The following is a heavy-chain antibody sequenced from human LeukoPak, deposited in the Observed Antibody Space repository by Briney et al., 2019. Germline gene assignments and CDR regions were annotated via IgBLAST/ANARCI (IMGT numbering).Heavy chain of an antibody. Sequence: GGSLRLSCAASGFTFSSNYMSWVRQAPGKGLEWVSVIYSGGSTYYSDSVKGRFTISRDNSKNTLYLQMNSLRPEDTAVYYCAKRPATFQIDYWGQGTLVTVSS. V-gene: IGHV3-53*01. CDR1: GFTFSSNY. D-gene: IGHD3-16*01. CDR3: AKRPATFQIDY. CDR2: IYSGGST. J-gene: IGHJ4*02.